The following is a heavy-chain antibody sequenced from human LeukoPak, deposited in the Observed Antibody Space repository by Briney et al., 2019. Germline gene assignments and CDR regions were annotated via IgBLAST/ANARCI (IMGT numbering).Heavy chain of an antibody. V-gene: IGHV3-7*01. D-gene: IGHD6-13*01. J-gene: IGHJ3*02. CDR2: IERGGSKQ. CDR1: GFTFENYW. Sequence: GGSLRLSCAVSGFTFENYWMDWVRQAPGKGLEWVANIERGGSKQYYGHSVRGRFTISRDNARNSVYLQMNSLRAEDTAVYYCAREAYSSSWYGHGGAFDIWGQGTMVTVSS. CDR3: AREAYSSSWYGHGGAFDI.